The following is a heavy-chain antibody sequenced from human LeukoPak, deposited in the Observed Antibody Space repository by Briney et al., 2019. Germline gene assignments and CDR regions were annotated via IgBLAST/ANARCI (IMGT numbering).Heavy chain of an antibody. Sequence: SETLSLTCTVSGGSISSSSYYWGWIRQPPGKALEWIGSINYSGSTYYNPSLKSRVAISVDTSKNQVSLKLSSVTAADTAVYYCARAPIVVVAATSRIAFDIWGQGTMVTVSS. D-gene: IGHD2-15*01. CDR3: ARAPIVVVAATSRIAFDI. V-gene: IGHV4-39*07. CDR1: GGSISSSSYY. CDR2: INYSGST. J-gene: IGHJ3*02.